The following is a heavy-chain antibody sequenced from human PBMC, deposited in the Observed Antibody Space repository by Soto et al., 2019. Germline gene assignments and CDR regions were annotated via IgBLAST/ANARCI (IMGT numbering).Heavy chain of an antibody. CDR2: IIPIFGTA. Sequence: QVQLVQSGAEVKKPGSSVKVSCKASGGTFSSYAISWVRQAPGQGLEWMGGIIPIFGTANYAQKFQGRVTITADKSTSKTYMKLRCVRSEDTAVYYCARVLGDFWSGYYTGHFDYLGQGTLVTVSS. CDR3: ARVLGDFWSGYYTGHFDY. D-gene: IGHD3-3*01. J-gene: IGHJ4*02. V-gene: IGHV1-69*06. CDR1: GGTFSSYA.